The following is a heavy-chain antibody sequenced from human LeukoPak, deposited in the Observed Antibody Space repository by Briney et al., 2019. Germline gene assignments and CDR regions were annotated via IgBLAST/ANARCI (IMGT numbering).Heavy chain of an antibody. CDR1: GFTFSDFY. D-gene: IGHD2/OR15-2a*01. CDR3: ATYRQVLLPFES. Sequence: GGSLRLSCAASGFTFSDFYMSWIRQAPGKGLEWVSSIFPSGGEIHYADSVRGRFTISRDNSKSTLSLQMNSLRAEDTAIYYCATYRQVLLPFESWGQGTLVTVSS. J-gene: IGHJ4*02. V-gene: IGHV3-11*01. CDR2: IFPSGGEI.